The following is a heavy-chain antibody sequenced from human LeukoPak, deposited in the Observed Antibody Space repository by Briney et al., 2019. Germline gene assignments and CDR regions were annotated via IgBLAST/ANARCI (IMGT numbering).Heavy chain of an antibody. CDR3: ARMMVRGHDY. Sequence: GGSLRLSCAASQFTFSTYWMRWVRQAPGKGLEWVSYISSSGSTIYYADSVKGRFTISRDNAKNSLYLQMNSLRAEDTAVYYCARMMVRGHDYWGQGTLVTVSS. V-gene: IGHV3-48*03. CDR1: QFTFSTYW. D-gene: IGHD3-10*01. CDR2: ISSSGSTI. J-gene: IGHJ4*02.